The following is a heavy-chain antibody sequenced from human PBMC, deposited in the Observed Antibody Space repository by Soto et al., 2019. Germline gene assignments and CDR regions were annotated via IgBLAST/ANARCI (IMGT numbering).Heavy chain of an antibody. J-gene: IGHJ4*02. D-gene: IGHD3-10*01. CDR2: ISYDGSNK. CDR1: GFTFSSYG. V-gene: IGHV3-30*18. Sequence: GGSLRLSCAASGFTFSSYGMHWVRQAPGKGLEWVAVISYDGSNKYYADSVKGRFTISRDNSKNTLYLQMNSLRAEDTAVYYCAKVRSGSYYNWPYFDYWGQGTLVTVSS. CDR3: AKVRSGSYYNWPYFDY.